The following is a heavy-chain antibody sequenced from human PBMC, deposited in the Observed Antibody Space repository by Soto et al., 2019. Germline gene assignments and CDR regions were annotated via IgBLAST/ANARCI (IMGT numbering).Heavy chain of an antibody. V-gene: IGHV3-30*03. J-gene: IGHJ5*02. CDR2: ISYDGGRT. Sequence: QVQLVESGGGVVQPGRSLRLSCAASGFKFSRFGMHWVRQGPGKGLEWVGFISYDGGRTESLDSVKGRFTISRDNSKNTLFLQMRSLSAEDTAVYFCAREVRANLDDFGDYEWFDPWGQGTEVTVS. CDR3: AREVRANLDDFGDYEWFDP. CDR1: GFKFSRFG. D-gene: IGHD4-17*01.